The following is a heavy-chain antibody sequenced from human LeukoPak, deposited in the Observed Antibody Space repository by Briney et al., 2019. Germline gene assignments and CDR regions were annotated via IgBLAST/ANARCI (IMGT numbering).Heavy chain of an antibody. CDR2: IYSGGST. D-gene: IGHD4/OR15-4a*01. CDR3: ARRAGAYSHPYDY. Sequence: ETLSLTCAVYGGSFSGYYWSWIRQPPGKGLEWVSVIYSGGSTYYADSVKGRFTISRDNSKNTLYLQMNSLRAEDTAVYYCARRAGAYSHPYDYWGQGTLVTVSS. J-gene: IGHJ4*02. CDR1: GGSFSGYY. V-gene: IGHV3-53*01.